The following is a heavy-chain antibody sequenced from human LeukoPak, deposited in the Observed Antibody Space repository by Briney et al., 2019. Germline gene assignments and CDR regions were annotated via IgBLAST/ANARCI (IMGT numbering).Heavy chain of an antibody. J-gene: IGHJ4*02. V-gene: IGHV3-23*01. CDR2: ISGSGGST. D-gene: IGHD1-26*01. Sequence: GGSLRLSCAASGFTFSSYSMNWVRQAPGKGLEWVSAISGSGGSTYYADSVKGRFTISRDNSKNTLYLQMNSLRAEDTAVYYCAKESYSGSYYGYFDYWGQGTLVTVSS. CDR3: AKESYSGSYYGYFDY. CDR1: GFTFSSYS.